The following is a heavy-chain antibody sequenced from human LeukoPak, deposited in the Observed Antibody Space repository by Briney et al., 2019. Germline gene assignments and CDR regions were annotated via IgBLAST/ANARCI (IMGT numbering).Heavy chain of an antibody. J-gene: IGHJ5*02. CDR2: IIPIFGTA. CDR3: ARSYYYDSSGSFNWFDP. D-gene: IGHD3-22*01. Sequence: GASVKVSCKASGYTFTSYGISWVRQAPGQGLEWMGGIIPIFGTANYAQKFQGRVTITADESTSTAYMELSSLRSEDTAVYYCARSYYYDSSGSFNWFDPWGQGTLVTVSS. CDR1: GYTFTSYG. V-gene: IGHV1-69*13.